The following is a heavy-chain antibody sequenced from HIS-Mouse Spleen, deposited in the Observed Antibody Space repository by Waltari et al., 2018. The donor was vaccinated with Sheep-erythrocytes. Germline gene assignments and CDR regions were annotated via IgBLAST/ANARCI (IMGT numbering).Heavy chain of an antibody. CDR1: GYTFTGYY. D-gene: IGHD2-15*01. J-gene: IGHJ4*02. Sequence: QVQLVQSGAEVKKPGASVKVSCKASGYTFTGYYMHWVRQAPGQGLEWMGWINPNRGGTNYAKKFQGRVTMTRDTSISTAYMELSRLRSDDTAVYYCARGRDIEEFDYWGQGTLVTVSS. CDR2: INPNRGGT. CDR3: ARGRDIEEFDY. V-gene: IGHV1-2*02.